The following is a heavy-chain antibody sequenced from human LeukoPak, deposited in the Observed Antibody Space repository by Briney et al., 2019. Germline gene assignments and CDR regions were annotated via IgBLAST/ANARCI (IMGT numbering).Heavy chain of an antibody. D-gene: IGHD3-10*01. V-gene: IGHV1-18*01. CDR1: SYTFTSYG. CDR2: ISAYNGNT. J-gene: IGHJ4*02. CDR3: ATGRRFRDLTD. Sequence: GASVKVSCKASSYTFTSYGISWVRQAPGQGLEWMGWISAYNGNTNYAQKFQGRVTMTEDTSTDTAYMELSSLRSEDTAVYYCATGRRFRDLTDWGQGTLVTVSS.